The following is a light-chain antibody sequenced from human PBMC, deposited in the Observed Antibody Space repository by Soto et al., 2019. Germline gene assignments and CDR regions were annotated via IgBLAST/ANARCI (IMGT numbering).Light chain of an antibody. J-gene: IGKJ1*01. CDR2: AAS. CDR1: QGISTF. Sequence: DIQLTQSPSFLSASIGDRVTFTCRASQGISTFLAWYQHTPGKAPKLLIYAASTLQSGVPSRFSGSGSGREFTHTISSLQPEDFATYYCQQLSGYPWTFGQGTKVEIK. V-gene: IGKV1-9*01. CDR3: QQLSGYPWT.